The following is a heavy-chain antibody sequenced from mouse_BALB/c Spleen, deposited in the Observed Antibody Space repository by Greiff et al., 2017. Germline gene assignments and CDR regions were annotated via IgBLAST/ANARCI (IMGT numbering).Heavy chain of an antibody. D-gene: IGHD4-1*01. CDR1: GYTFTDYA. CDR2: IITYYGDA. CDR3: ARTGTRAMDY. Sequence: VQLQQSGAELVRPGVSVKISCKGSGYTFTDYAMHWVKQSHAKSLEWIGVIITYYGDASYNQKFKGKATMTVDKSSSTAYMELARLTSEDSAIYYCARTGTRAMDYWGQGTSVTVSS. J-gene: IGHJ4*01. V-gene: IGHV1S137*01.